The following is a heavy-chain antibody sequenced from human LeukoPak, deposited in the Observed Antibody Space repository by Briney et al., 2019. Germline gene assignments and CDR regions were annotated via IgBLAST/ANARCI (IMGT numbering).Heavy chain of an antibody. CDR2: TRNKANNYTT. Sequence: GGSLRLSCAASGFILSDHNMDWVRQAPGKGLEWVGRTRNKANNYTTEYAASVKGRFSISRDDSKNSLYLQMNSLRAEDTAVYYCANYYYDTSGYKNWGQGTLVTVSS. J-gene: IGHJ4*02. CDR1: GFILSDHN. D-gene: IGHD3-22*01. V-gene: IGHV3-72*01. CDR3: ANYYYDTSGYKN.